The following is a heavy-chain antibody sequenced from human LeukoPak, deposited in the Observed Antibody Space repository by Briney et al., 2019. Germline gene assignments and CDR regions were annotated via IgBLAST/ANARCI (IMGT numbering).Heavy chain of an antibody. J-gene: IGHJ4*02. V-gene: IGHV4-59*01. D-gene: IGHD4-17*01. CDR3: ARGPTMTTDY. Sequence: SETLSLTCTVSGGSINNYHWNWIRQPPGKGLEWIGYIFYSGGTSYNPSLKSRVTVSLDSSKNQFSLNMRSVTAADTAVYYCARGPTMTTDYWGQGVLVTVSS. CDR2: IFYSGGT. CDR1: GGSINNYH.